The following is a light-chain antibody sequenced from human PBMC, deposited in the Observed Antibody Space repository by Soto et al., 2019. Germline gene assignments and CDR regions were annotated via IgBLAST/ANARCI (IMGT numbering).Light chain of an antibody. CDR3: EMYNIAPLIT. Sequence: DIQMIQSPSSLSAYVGARVTISCRASQDIGNHLAWYQQKPGKVPKLLIYAASTLQSGVPSRFSGSGSGTDFTLTISSLQPEDVATYFCEMYNIAPLITFGQGTRLEIK. J-gene: IGKJ5*01. CDR2: AAS. CDR1: QDIGNH. V-gene: IGKV1-27*01.